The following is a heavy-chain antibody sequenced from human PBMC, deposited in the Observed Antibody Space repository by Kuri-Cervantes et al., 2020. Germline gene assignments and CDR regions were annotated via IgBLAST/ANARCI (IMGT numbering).Heavy chain of an antibody. CDR2: VSWNSATI. CDR1: GFRYDDYA. Sequence: SLKISCVASGFRYDDYAMFWVRQGPGKGLEWVSGVSWNSATIAYADSVQGRFTTSRDNSKNTLYLQMNSLKTEDTAVYYCTTGEVAVVPAATHYYYYYGMDVWGQGTTVTVSS. D-gene: IGHD2-2*01. J-gene: IGHJ6*02. V-gene: IGHV3-9*01. CDR3: TTGEVAVVPAATHYYYYYGMDV.